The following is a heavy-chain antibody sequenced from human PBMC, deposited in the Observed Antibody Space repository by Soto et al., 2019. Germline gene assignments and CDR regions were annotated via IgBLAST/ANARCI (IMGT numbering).Heavy chain of an antibody. Sequence: SETLSLTCTVSGGSINSNNYYWAWIRQPPGKGLAWIASIYYDGSTYYNPSLKSRVSISVDTSRNHFSLKLSPATAADTAVYYCAKVVVAATRHTDFDSWGQGTLVTVSS. CDR2: IYYDGST. V-gene: IGHV4-39*02. CDR1: GGSINSNNYY. J-gene: IGHJ4*02. D-gene: IGHD2-15*01. CDR3: AKVVVAATRHTDFDS.